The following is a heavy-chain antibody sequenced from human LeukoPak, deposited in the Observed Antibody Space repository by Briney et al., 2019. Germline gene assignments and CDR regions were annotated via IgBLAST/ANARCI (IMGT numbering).Heavy chain of an antibody. Sequence: PSETLSLTCTVSGYSISSGYYWGWIRQPPGKGLEWIGNIYPSGTTYYNPSLKTRVTISVDTSKNQFSLKLSSVTAADTAVYYCARRILHYDILTGYYQGWYFDLWGRGTLVTVSS. CDR2: IYPSGTT. CDR3: ARRILHYDILTGYYQGWYFDL. V-gene: IGHV4-38-2*02. D-gene: IGHD3-9*01. J-gene: IGHJ2*01. CDR1: GYSISSGYY.